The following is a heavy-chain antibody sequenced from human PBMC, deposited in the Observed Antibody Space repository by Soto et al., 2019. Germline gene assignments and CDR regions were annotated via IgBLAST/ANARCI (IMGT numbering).Heavy chain of an antibody. Sequence: PVESLKISCNGSGDSFTSYWIGWVRQMPWKGLEWMGIIYPGDSDTRYSPSFQGQVTISADKSISTAYLQWSSLKASDTAMYYCARRGSYYYYGMDVWGQGTTVTVSS. V-gene: IGHV5-51*01. J-gene: IGHJ6*02. CDR3: ARRGSYYYYGMDV. D-gene: IGHD3-16*01. CDR2: IYPGDSDT. CDR1: GDSFTSYW.